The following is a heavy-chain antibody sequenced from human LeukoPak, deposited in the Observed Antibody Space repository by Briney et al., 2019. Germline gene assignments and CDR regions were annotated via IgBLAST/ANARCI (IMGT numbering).Heavy chain of an antibody. V-gene: IGHV3-7*01. CDR1: GFTFSSYW. Sequence: PGGSLRLSCAASGFTFSSYWMSWVRQAPGKGLEWVANIKQEGSEKYYVDSVQGRFTISRDNAKNSLYLQMNSLRAEDTAVYYCAREGYDTRSWCGYWGQGTLVTVSS. CDR3: AREGYDTRSWCGY. D-gene: IGHD3-9*01. CDR2: IKQEGSEK. J-gene: IGHJ4*02.